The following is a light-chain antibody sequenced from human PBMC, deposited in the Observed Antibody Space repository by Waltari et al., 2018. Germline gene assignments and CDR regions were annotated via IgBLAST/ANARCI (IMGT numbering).Light chain of an antibody. V-gene: IGLV3-10*01. CDR3: YSTDSSGNHRV. CDR2: DDS. CDR1: ALPKKY. Sequence: SYELTQPPSVSVSPGQTARITCSGDALPKKYAYWYPQKSGQAPMLGIYDDSKRPSGIPERFSGSSSGTMATLTISGAQVEDEADYYCYSTDSSGNHRVFGGGTKVTVL. J-gene: IGLJ2*01.